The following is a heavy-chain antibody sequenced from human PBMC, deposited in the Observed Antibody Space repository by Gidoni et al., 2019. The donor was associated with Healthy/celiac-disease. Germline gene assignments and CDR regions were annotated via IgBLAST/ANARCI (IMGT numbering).Heavy chain of an antibody. CDR3: ARGLGSTFGGVIVTSRFFDY. CDR1: GWSFSGYY. D-gene: IGHD3-16*02. Sequence: QVQLQQWGAGLLKPSETLSLTCAVYGWSFSGYYWSWIRQPPGKGLEWIGEINHSGSNNYNPSLKSRVTISVDTSKNQFSLKLSSVTAADTAVYYCARGLGSTFGGVIVTSRFFDYWGQGTLVTVSS. V-gene: IGHV4-34*01. CDR2: INHSGSN. J-gene: IGHJ4*02.